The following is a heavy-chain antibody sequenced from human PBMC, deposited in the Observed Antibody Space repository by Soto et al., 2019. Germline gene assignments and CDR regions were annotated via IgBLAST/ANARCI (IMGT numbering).Heavy chain of an antibody. J-gene: IGHJ4*02. D-gene: IGHD1-7*01. CDR1: GGAFTSNNW. CDR3: ASRDPGTSVDY. V-gene: IGHV4-4*02. CDR2: IYRTGST. Sequence: LSLTCAVSGGAFTSNNWLTWVLQPPGQGLEWIGEIYRTGSTNYNPSLKSRVTISLDKSENQFSLKVTSLTAADTAVYYCASRDPGTSVDYWGQGTLVTVSS.